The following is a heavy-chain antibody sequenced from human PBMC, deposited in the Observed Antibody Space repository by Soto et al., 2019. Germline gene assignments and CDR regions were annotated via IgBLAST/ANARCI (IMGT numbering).Heavy chain of an antibody. V-gene: IGHV3-48*02. CDR3: AREFFGDLAVASNGMDV. CDR2: ISSSSSTI. Sequence: GGSLRLSCAASGFTFSSYSMNWVRQAPGKGLEWVSYISSSSSTIYYADSVKGRFTISRDNAKNSLYLQMNSLRDEDTAVYYCAREFFGDLAVASNGMDVWGQGTTVTVSS. J-gene: IGHJ6*02. D-gene: IGHD6-19*01. CDR1: GFTFSSYS.